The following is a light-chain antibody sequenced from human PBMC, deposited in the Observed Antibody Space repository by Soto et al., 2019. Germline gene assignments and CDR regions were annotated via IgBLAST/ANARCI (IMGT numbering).Light chain of an antibody. CDR2: GAS. V-gene: IGKV3-15*01. J-gene: IGKJ1*01. CDR3: QQYNNWPLT. CDR1: QSVSSN. Sequence: EIVMTQSPATLSVSPGERATLSCRASQSVSSNLAWYQQKPGQAPRLLIYGASTRATGIPARFSGSGSGTEFTLTITSLQSEDFAVSYCQQYNNWPLTFGQGTRVEI.